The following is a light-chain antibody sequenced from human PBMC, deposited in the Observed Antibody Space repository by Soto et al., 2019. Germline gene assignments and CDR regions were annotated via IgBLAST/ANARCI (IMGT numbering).Light chain of an antibody. J-gene: IGLJ1*01. V-gene: IGLV2-14*01. CDR2: DVR. CDR1: TSDIGGYNF. CDR3: NSYRTISTYV. Sequence: QSALTQPASVSGSPGQSITISCTGTTSDIGGYNFVSWYQQHPGKAPKLLIYDVRNRPSGVSNRFSGSKSGNTASLTISGLQAEDEADYYCNSYRTISTYVVGSGTKLTGL.